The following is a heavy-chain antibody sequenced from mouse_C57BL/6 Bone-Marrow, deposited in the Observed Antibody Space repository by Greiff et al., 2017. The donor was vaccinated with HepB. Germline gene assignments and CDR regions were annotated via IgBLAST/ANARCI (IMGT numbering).Heavy chain of an antibody. CDR2: ISDGGSYT. D-gene: IGHD1-1*01. J-gene: IGHJ3*01. V-gene: IGHV5-4*01. CDR1: GFTFSSYA. Sequence: VQLKESGGGLVKPGGSLKLSCAASGFTFSSYAMSWVRQTPEKRLEWVATISDGGSYTYYPDNVKGRFTISRDNAKNNLYLQMSHLKSEDTAMYYCARDYYGSGGFAYWGQGTLVTVSA. CDR3: ARDYYGSGGFAY.